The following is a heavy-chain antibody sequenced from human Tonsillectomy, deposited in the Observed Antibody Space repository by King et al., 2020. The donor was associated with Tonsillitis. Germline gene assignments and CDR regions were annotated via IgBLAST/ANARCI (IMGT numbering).Heavy chain of an antibody. Sequence: QLVQSGAEVKKPGSSVKVSCKASGGTFSSYAISWVRQAPGQGLEWMGGIIPIFGTANYAQKFQGRVTITADESTSTAYMELSSLRSEDTAVYYCARDKPHSSIPSLNLKNYNWFDPWGQGTLVTVSS. D-gene: IGHD6-13*01. CDR3: ARDKPHSSIPSLNLKNYNWFDP. CDR2: IIPIFGTA. V-gene: IGHV1-69*01. J-gene: IGHJ5*02. CDR1: GGTFSSYA.